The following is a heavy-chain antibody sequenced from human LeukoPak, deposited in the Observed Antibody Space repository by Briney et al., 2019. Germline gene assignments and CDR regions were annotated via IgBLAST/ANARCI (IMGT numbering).Heavy chain of an antibody. CDR1: GFTSSSYW. D-gene: IGHD1-26*01. J-gene: IGHJ4*02. CDR3: ARDGGSYLNYFDY. Sequence: KPGGSLRLSCAASGFTSSSYWMHWVRQAPGKGLVWVSRINSDGSSTNYADSVKGRFTISRDNAKNTLYLQMNSLRAEDTAVYYCARDGGSYLNYFDYWGQGTLVTVSS. CDR2: INSDGSST. V-gene: IGHV3-74*01.